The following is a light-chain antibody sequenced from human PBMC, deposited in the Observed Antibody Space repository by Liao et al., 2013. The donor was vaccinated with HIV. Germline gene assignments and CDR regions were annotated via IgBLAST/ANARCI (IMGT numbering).Light chain of an antibody. CDR1: NIGSHS. V-gene: IGLV3-21*04. Sequence: SYELTQPPSVSVAPGKAARITCGGDNIGSHSVHWYQQKPGQAPVLVISYDSDRPSGIPERFSGSNSGNTATLTISRVEAGDEADYYCQLWDRSSDHWVFGGGTKLIVL. CDR3: QLWDRSSDHWV. J-gene: IGLJ3*02. CDR2: YDS.